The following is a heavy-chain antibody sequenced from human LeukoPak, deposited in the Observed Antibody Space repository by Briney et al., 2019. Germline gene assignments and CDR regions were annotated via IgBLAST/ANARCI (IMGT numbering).Heavy chain of an antibody. CDR3: ARDYPTTLDYYDSSGHFDY. CDR1: GFTFSSYS. Sequence: PGGSLRLSCADSGFTFSSYSMNWVRQAPGKGLEWVSYISSSSSTIYYADSVKGRFTISRDNAKNSLYLQMNSLRDEDTAVYYCARDYPTTLDYYDSSGHFDYWGQGTLVTVSS. J-gene: IGHJ4*02. CDR2: ISSSSSTI. V-gene: IGHV3-48*02. D-gene: IGHD3-22*01.